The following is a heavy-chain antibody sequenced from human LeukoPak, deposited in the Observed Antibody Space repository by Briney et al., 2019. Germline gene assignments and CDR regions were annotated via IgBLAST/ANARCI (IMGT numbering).Heavy chain of an antibody. D-gene: IGHD3-10*01. CDR2: ISGSGGST. CDR1: GFTFSSYA. CDR3: AKDYYGSGDWFDP. V-gene: IGHV3-23*01. J-gene: IGHJ5*02. Sequence: GGSLRLSCAASGFTFSSYAMSWVRQAPGKGLEWVSAISGSGGSTYYADSVKGRFTISRDNFKDTLYLQMNSLRAEDTAVYYCAKDYYGSGDWFDPWGQGTLVTVSS.